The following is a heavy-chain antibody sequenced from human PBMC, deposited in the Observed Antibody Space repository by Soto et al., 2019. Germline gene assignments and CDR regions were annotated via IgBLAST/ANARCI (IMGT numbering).Heavy chain of an antibody. CDR2: ISQSGNT. Sequence: SETLSLTCSIYSGSFSGYYWSWVRQPPGKGLEWIGEISQSGNTNYSPSLKSRVSISIDTSKKQFSLNLASVSAADTAVYYCARAPKVSGSSQTRPDFWGQGTLVTVSS. V-gene: IGHV4-34*01. D-gene: IGHD6-6*01. CDR1: SGSFSGYY. J-gene: IGHJ4*02. CDR3: ARAPKVSGSSQTRPDF.